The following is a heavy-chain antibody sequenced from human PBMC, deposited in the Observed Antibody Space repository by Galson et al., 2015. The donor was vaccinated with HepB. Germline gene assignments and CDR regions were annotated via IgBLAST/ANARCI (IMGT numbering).Heavy chain of an antibody. J-gene: IGHJ6*02. V-gene: IGHV6-1*01. CDR3: ARDRGLLRVATIEEYYYYYGMDV. CDR2: TYYRSKWYN. CDR1: GDSVSSNSAA. Sequence: CAISGDSVSSNSAAWNSIRQSPSRGLEWLGRTYYRSKWYNDYAVSVKSRITINPDTSKNQFSLQLNSVTPEDTAVYYCARDRGLLRVATIEEYYYYYGMDVWGQGTTVTVSS. D-gene: IGHD5-12*01.